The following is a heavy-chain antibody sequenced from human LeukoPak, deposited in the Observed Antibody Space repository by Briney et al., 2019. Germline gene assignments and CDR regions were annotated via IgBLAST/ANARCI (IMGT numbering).Heavy chain of an antibody. J-gene: IGHJ3*02. CDR2: IYHSGST. CDR3: ARWTDYDSSGYLGAFDI. CDR1: GGSISSGGYY. D-gene: IGHD3-22*01. Sequence: SETLSLTCTVSGGSISSGGYYWSWIRQHPGKGLEWIGYIYHSGSTYYNPSLKSRVTISVDRSKNQFSLKLSSVTAADTAVYYCARWTDYDSSGYLGAFDIWGQGTMVTVSS. V-gene: IGHV4-30-2*01.